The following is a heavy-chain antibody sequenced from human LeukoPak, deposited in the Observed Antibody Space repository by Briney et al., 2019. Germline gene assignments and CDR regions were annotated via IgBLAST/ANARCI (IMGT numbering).Heavy chain of an antibody. Sequence: GGSLRLSCAASGFTFSSYWMSWVRQAPGKGLEWVANIKEDGSEKYYVDSVKGRFTISRDNAKNSLSLQVNSLSAEDTAVYYCARSRSGYYEDYWGQGTLVTVSS. V-gene: IGHV3-7*01. CDR1: GFTFSSYW. D-gene: IGHD3-22*01. CDR2: IKEDGSEK. J-gene: IGHJ4*02. CDR3: ARSRSGYYEDY.